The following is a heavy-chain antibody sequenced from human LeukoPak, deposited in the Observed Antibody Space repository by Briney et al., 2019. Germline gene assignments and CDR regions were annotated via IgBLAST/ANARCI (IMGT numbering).Heavy chain of an antibody. V-gene: IGHV1-2*02. CDR2: INPNSGDT. D-gene: IGHD6-19*01. Sequence: ASVKVSCKASGYTFISYYMHWVRQAPGQGLEWMGWINPNSGDTKYAQKFQGRVTMTWDTSISTAYMDLIRLRSDDTAVYYCARGDLAVAGTFPHDYWGQGTLVTVSS. CDR3: ARGDLAVAGTFPHDY. CDR1: GYTFISYY. J-gene: IGHJ4*02.